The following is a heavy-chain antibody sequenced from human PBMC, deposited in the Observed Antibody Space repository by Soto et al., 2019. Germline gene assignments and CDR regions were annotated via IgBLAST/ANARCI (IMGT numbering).Heavy chain of an antibody. CDR2: ISAYNGNT. CDR1: GYTFTSYG. CDR3: ARLIGNNWKYVWFDP. Sequence: GASVKVSCKASGYTFTSYGISWVRQAPGQGLEWMGWISAYNGNTNYAQKLQGRVTMTTDTSTSTAYMELRSLRSDDTAVYYCARLIGNNWKYVWFDPWGQGTLVTVSS. V-gene: IGHV1-18*01. J-gene: IGHJ5*02. D-gene: IGHD1-7*01.